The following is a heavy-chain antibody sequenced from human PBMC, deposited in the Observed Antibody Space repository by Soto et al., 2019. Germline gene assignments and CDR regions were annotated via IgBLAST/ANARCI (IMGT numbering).Heavy chain of an antibody. CDR1: GGSISSGGYY. CDR2: IYYSGST. J-gene: IGHJ6*02. Sequence: QVQLQESGPGLVKPSQTLSLTCTVSGGSISSGGYYWSWIRQHPGKGLEWIGYIYYSGSTYYNPSLKSRVTISVDTSKNQFSLKLSSVTAADTAVYYCARDGTGCMYYDILTGYGVEYYGMDVWGQGTTVTVSS. D-gene: IGHD3-9*01. CDR3: ARDGTGCMYYDILTGYGVEYYGMDV. V-gene: IGHV4-31*03.